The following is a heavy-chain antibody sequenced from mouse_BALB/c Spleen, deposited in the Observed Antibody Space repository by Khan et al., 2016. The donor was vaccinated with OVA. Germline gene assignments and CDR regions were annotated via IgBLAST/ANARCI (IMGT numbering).Heavy chain of an antibody. Sequence: EVQLQESGPDLVNPSQSLSLTCTVTGYSITSDYAWNWIRQFPGNKLEWMGYINYSGSTNYNPALKSRLSINRATSKNQLFLPLNSVTTEDTATYYCARDGSRYNYAMDYWGQGTSVTVSA. CDR1: GYSITSDYA. CDR2: INYSGST. D-gene: IGHD2-3*01. V-gene: IGHV3-2*02. CDR3: ARDGSRYNYAMDY. J-gene: IGHJ4*01.